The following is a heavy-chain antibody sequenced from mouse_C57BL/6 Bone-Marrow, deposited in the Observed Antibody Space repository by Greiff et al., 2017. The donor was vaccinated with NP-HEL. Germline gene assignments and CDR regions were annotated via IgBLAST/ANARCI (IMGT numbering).Heavy chain of an antibody. CDR2: IYPGDGDT. Sequence: VQLQQSGPELVKPGASVKISCKASGYAFSSSWMNWVKQRPGKGLEWIGRIYPGDGDTNYNGKFKGKATLTADKSSSTAYMQLSSLTSEDSAVYFCARDYYGSSSWFAFWGHGTLVTVSA. CDR1: GYAFSSSW. D-gene: IGHD1-1*01. CDR3: ARDYYGSSSWFAF. V-gene: IGHV1-82*01. J-gene: IGHJ3*01.